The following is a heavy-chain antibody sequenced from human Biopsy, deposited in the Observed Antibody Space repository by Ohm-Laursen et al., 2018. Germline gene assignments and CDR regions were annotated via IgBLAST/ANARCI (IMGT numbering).Heavy chain of an antibody. CDR2: IYYSGGT. D-gene: IGHD1-26*01. J-gene: IGHJ3*02. V-gene: IGHV4-59*01. CDR3: ARVEAGTYDALDI. CDR1: GGSMTGYE. Sequence: SETLSLTCSVSGGSMTGYEWSWIRLAPGKGLEWIGYIYYSGGTKYNPSLAIRVTFSVDMSKSQFSLKLYSVTAADTAVYYCARVEAGTYDALDIWGQGTLVAVSA.